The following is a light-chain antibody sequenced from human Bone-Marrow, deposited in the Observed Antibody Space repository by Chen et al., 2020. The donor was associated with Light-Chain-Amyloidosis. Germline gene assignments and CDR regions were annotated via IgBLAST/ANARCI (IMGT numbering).Light chain of an antibody. CDR2: AFS. CDR1: SGDVGTYNY. CDR3: SSFTSSSSYV. J-gene: IGLJ1*01. V-gene: IGLV2-14*01. Sequence: QSALTQPASVSGSPGQSITISCTGTSGDVGTYNYVSWYQQHPGKDPKVMIYAFSTRPSGVSNRFSGSKSGNTASTTISGLQAEDEADYDCSSFTSSSSYVFGPGTKVTVL.